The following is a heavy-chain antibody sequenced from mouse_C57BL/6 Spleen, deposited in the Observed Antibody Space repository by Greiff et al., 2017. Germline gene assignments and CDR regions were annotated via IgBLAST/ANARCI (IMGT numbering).Heavy chain of an antibody. D-gene: IGHD2-2*01. J-gene: IGHJ1*03. CDR3: ARGGLRYFDV. CDR1: GYAFSSSW. Sequence: QVQLQQSGPELVKPGASVKISCKASGYAFSSSWMNWVKQRPGKGLEWIGRIYPGDGDTNYNGKFKGKATLTADKSSSTAFMQLSSLTSEDSAVYFCARGGLRYFDVWGTGTTVTVSS. CDR2: IYPGDGDT. V-gene: IGHV1-82*01.